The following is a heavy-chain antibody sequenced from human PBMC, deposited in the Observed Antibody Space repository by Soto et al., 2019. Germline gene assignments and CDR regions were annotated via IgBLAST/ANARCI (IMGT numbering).Heavy chain of an antibody. D-gene: IGHD6-13*01. CDR2: ITGSGDRT. Sequence: EVQLLESGGDLVQPGGSLRLSCAASGFTFSTYAMRWVRQAPGKGLEWVSSITGSGDRTYYADSVKDRFTISRDNSQSTLHLQMNSLRAEDTAVYYCARMYSSSCDYWGQGTLVTVSS. V-gene: IGHV3-23*01. CDR1: GFTFSTYA. CDR3: ARMYSSSCDY. J-gene: IGHJ4*02.